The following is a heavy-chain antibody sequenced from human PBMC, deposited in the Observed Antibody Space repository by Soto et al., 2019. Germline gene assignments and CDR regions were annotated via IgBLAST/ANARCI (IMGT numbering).Heavy chain of an antibody. CDR1: GGSISSYY. J-gene: IGHJ6*03. CDR3: ARHTSSIDYDFWSGSSYYYYMDV. D-gene: IGHD3-3*01. CDR2: IYYSGST. V-gene: IGHV4-59*08. Sequence: PSETLSLTCTVSGGSISSYYWSWIRQPPGKGLEWIGYIYYSGSTSYNPSLKSRVTISVDTSKNQFSLKLSSVTAADTAVYYCARHTSSIDYDFWSGSSYYYYMDVWGKGTTVTVSS.